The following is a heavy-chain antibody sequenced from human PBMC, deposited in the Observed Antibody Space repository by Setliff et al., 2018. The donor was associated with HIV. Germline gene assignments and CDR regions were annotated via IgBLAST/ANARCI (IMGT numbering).Heavy chain of an antibody. CDR1: GYSFTSYY. CDR3: ARTEYFDFWSGPRGFDP. J-gene: IGHJ5*02. CDR2: INPSGGTT. Sequence: GASVKVSCKASGYSFTSYYVHWVRQAPGQGLEWMGIINPSGGTTSYAQKFQGRVTMTRDTSTSTVYMELSSLRSEDTAVYYCARTEYFDFWSGPRGFDPWGQGTLVTVSS. V-gene: IGHV1-46*01. D-gene: IGHD3-3*01.